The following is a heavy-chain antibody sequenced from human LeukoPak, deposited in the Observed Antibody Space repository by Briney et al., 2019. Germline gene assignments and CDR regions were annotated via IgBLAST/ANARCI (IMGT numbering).Heavy chain of an antibody. CDR1: GYTFTGYY. Sequence: ASVKVSCKASGYTFTGYYMHWVRQAPGQGLEWMGWINPNSGGTNYAQKFQGRVTMTRDTSISTAYMELSRLRSDDTAVYYCARDPSLYCSSTSCYGDYCYYMDVWGKGTTVTVSS. J-gene: IGHJ6*03. D-gene: IGHD2-2*01. CDR3: ARDPSLYCSSTSCYGDYCYYMDV. V-gene: IGHV1-2*02. CDR2: INPNSGGT.